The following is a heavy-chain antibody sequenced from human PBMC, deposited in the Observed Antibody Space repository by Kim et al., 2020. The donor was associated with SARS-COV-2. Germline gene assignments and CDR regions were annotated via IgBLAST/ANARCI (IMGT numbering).Heavy chain of an antibody. CDR1: GFTFSSYA. CDR3: ARGGVTIFGVVILDAFDI. CDR2: ISYDGSNK. J-gene: IGHJ3*02. Sequence: GGSLRLSCAASGFTFSSYAMHWVRQAPGKGLEWVAVISYDGSNKYYADSVKGRFTISRDNSKNTLYLQMNSLRAEDTAVYYCARGGVTIFGVVILDAFDIWGQETMVTVSS. D-gene: IGHD3-3*01. V-gene: IGHV3-30*04.